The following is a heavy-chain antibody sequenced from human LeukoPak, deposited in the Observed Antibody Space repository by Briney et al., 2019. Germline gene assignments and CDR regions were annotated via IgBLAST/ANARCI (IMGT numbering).Heavy chain of an antibody. Sequence: ASVKVSCKASGGTFSSYAISWVRQAPGQGLEWMGWISAYNGNTNYAQKLQGRVTMTTDTSTSTAYVELRSLRSDDTAVYYCARDGGDLYYYYGMDVWGQGTTVTVSS. D-gene: IGHD3-10*01. CDR1: GGTFSSYA. CDR3: ARDGGDLYYYYGMDV. V-gene: IGHV1-18*01. CDR2: ISAYNGNT. J-gene: IGHJ6*02.